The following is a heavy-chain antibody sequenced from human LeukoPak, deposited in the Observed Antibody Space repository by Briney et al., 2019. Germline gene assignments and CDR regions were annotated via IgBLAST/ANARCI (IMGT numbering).Heavy chain of an antibody. CDR3: ARGKGNDY. D-gene: IGHD4-23*01. Sequence: GGSLRLSCAASGFTFSNYWMTWVRQAPGKGLEWVANIKQDGSEMYYVDSVKGRFTISRDNAKNSLYLQMNSLRVEDTAVYYCARGKGNDYCGQGTLVTVSS. CDR1: GFTFSNYW. V-gene: IGHV3-7*01. J-gene: IGHJ4*02. CDR2: IKQDGSEM.